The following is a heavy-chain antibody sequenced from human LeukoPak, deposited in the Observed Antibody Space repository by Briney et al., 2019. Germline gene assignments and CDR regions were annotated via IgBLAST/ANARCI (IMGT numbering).Heavy chain of an antibody. J-gene: IGHJ4*02. CDR3: ARHVRDFWSGSSFDY. CDR2: IYYSGST. Sequence: SETLSPTCTVSGGSISSYYWSWIRQPPGKGLEWIGYIYYSGSTNYNPSLKSRVTISVDTSKNQFSLKLSPVTAADTAVYYCARHVRDFWSGSSFDYWGQGTLVTVSS. CDR1: GGSISSYY. V-gene: IGHV4-59*08. D-gene: IGHD3-3*01.